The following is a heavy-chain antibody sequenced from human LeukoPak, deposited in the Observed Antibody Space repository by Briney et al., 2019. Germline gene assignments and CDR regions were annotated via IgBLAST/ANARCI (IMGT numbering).Heavy chain of an antibody. CDR1: GGSFSGYY. V-gene: IGHV4-34*01. D-gene: IGHD3-22*01. CDR3: ARAAASRYYDSSGYSG. CDR2: INHSGST. Sequence: SETLSLTCAVYGGSFSGYYWSWIRQPPGKGLEWIGEINHSGSTNYNPSLKSRVTISVDTSKNQFSLKPSSVTAADTAVYYCARAAASRYYDSSGYSGWGQGTLVTVSS. J-gene: IGHJ4*02.